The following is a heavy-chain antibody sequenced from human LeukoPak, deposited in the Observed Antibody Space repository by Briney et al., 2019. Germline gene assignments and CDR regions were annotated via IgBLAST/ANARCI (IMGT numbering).Heavy chain of an antibody. Sequence: PGRSLRLSCTSSGFTFGDYAMSWVRQAPGKGLEWVGFIRSKAYGATTEYAASVKGRFTISRDDSKSIAYLQMNSLKTEDTAAYYCTRAPYGGNSLATYWGQGTLVTVSS. V-gene: IGHV3-49*04. CDR1: GFTFGDYA. CDR3: TRAPYGGNSLATY. D-gene: IGHD4-23*01. J-gene: IGHJ4*02. CDR2: IRSKAYGATT.